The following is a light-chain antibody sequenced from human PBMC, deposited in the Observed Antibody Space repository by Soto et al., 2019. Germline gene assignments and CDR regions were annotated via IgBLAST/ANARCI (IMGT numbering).Light chain of an antibody. CDR3: GTWDSSLSVDV. V-gene: IGLV2-14*01. CDR2: EVS. CDR1: SSDVGGYNY. Sequence: QSVLTQPASVSGSPGQSITISCTGTSSDVGGYNYVSWYQQHPGKAPKLMIYEVSNRPSGVSNRFSGSKSGTSATLGITGLQTGDEADYYCGTWDSSLSVDVFGTGTKVTVL. J-gene: IGLJ1*01.